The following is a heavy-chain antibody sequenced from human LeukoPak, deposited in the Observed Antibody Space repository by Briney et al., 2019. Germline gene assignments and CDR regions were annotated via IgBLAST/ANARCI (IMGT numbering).Heavy chain of an antibody. D-gene: IGHD2-15*01. Sequence: SQTLSLTCAISGDSVSSNSAAGNWIRQSPSGGLEWLGRTYYGAKWYNDYAVSVKSLTTINRDTTKTQFSLQLSSVTPEDTAVYCCARGSWSIYYIDYWGQGTLVTVSS. CDR2: TYYGAKWYN. CDR3: ARGSWSIYYIDY. CDR1: GDSVSSNSAA. J-gene: IGHJ4*02. V-gene: IGHV6-1*01.